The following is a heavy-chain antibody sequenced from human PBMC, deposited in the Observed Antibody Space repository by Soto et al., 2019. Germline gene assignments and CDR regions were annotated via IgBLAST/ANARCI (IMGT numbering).Heavy chain of an antibody. CDR1: GYTFTGYY. Sequence: QVQLVQSGAEVKKSGASVKVSCKTSGYTFTGYYMHWVRQAPGQGLEWMAWINPISGATKYAQKFQGRVTVTRDTSISSTYMELSSLRSDDTAVYFCVRGGYGDYLHVWGQGTLVTVSS. CDR2: INPISGAT. D-gene: IGHD4-17*01. V-gene: IGHV1-2*02. J-gene: IGHJ1*01. CDR3: VRGGYGDYLHV.